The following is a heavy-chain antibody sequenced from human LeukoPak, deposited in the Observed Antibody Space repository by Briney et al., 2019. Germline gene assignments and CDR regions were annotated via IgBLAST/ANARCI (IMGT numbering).Heavy chain of an antibody. CDR3: ARDRDSGWYADY. CDR2: INPNSGGT. CDR1: GYTFTGYY. D-gene: IGHD6-19*01. Sequence: ASVKVSCKASGYTFTGYYMHWMRQAPGQGLEWMGWINPNSGGTNYAQKFQGRVTMARDTSISTAYMELSRLRSDDTAVYYCARDRDSGWYADYWGQGTLVTVSS. V-gene: IGHV1-2*02. J-gene: IGHJ4*02.